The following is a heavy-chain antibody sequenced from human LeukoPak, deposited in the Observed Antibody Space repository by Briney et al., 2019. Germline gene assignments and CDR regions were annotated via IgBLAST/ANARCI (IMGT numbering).Heavy chain of an antibody. CDR2: ISGDGGST. CDR1: GFTFDDYA. CDR3: ANSGGYSYGPYGMDV. D-gene: IGHD5-18*01. Sequence: GRSLRLSCAASGFTFDDYAMHWVRQAPGKGLEWVSLISGDGGSTYYADSVKGRFTISRDNSKNSLYLQMNSLRTEDTALYYCANSGGYSYGPYGMDVWGQGTTVTVSS. V-gene: IGHV3-43*02. J-gene: IGHJ6*02.